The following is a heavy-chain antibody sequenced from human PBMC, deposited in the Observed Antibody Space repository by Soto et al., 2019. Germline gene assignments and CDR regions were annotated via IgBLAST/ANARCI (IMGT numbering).Heavy chain of an antibody. CDR2: IIPIFGTP. CDR1: GGTFSSYA. CDR3: ASLDRSSNNYYFDY. J-gene: IGHJ4*02. D-gene: IGHD6-6*01. V-gene: IGHV1-69*01. Sequence: QVQLVQSGAEVKKPGSSVKVSCKASGGTFSSYAISWVRQAPGQGLGWMGGIIPIFGTPNYAQKFQGRVTITGDDSTSTAYMELSSLSAEDTAVYYCASLDRSSNNYYFDYWGQGTLVTVSS.